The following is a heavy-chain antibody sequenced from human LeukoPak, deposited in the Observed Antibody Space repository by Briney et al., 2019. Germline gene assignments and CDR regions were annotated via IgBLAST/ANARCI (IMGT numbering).Heavy chain of an antibody. J-gene: IGHJ4*02. CDR2: ISYSGTT. D-gene: IGHD5-24*01. V-gene: IGHV4-59*11. CDR1: GGSITSHY. Sequence: SETLSLTCIVSGGSITSHYWSWIRQPPGKGLEWIAYISYSGTTKYNPSLKSRVTISIDMSKNQFSLKLSSVTAADTAVYYCARAGWLQSFDYWGQGTLVTVSS. CDR3: ARAGWLQSFDY.